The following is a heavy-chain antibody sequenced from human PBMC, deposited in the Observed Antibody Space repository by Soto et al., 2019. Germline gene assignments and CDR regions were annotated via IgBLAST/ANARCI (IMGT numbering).Heavy chain of an antibody. CDR3: ARDSSGYYSFDY. CDR2: IIPILGIA. CDR1: GGTFSSYT. V-gene: IGHV1-69*02. Sequence: SVTVSCKASGGTFSSYTISWVRQAPGQGLEWMGRIIPILGIANYAQKFQGRVTITADKSTSTAYMELSSLRSEDTAVYYCARDSSGYYSFDYWGQGTLVTVSS. D-gene: IGHD3-22*01. J-gene: IGHJ4*02.